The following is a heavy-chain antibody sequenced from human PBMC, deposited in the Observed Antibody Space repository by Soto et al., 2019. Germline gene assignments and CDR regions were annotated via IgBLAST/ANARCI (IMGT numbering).Heavy chain of an antibody. D-gene: IGHD3-10*01. CDR2: IYHSGST. CDR3: ARDLGGPRDNWFDP. Sequence: PSETLSLTCAVSGGSISSGGYSWSWIRQPPGKGLEWIGYIYHSGSTYYNPSLKSRVTISVDRSKNQFSLKLSSVTAADTAVYYCARDLGGPRDNWFDPWGQGTLVTVSS. CDR1: GGSISSGGYS. V-gene: IGHV4-30-2*01. J-gene: IGHJ5*02.